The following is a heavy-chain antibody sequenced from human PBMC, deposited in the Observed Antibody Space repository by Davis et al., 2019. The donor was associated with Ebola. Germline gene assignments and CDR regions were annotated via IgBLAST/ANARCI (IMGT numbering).Heavy chain of an antibody. Sequence: AASVKVSCKASGGTFSKYAISWVRQAPGQGLEWIGGVIPILGTAKNAQKFQGRVTITADKSPGTVYMELSRLTFEDTAVYYCARYCGSSICFDRAMDVWGQGTTVTVSS. V-gene: IGHV1-69*10. D-gene: IGHD2-2*01. CDR2: VIPILGTA. J-gene: IGHJ6*02. CDR3: ARYCGSSICFDRAMDV. CDR1: GGTFSKYA.